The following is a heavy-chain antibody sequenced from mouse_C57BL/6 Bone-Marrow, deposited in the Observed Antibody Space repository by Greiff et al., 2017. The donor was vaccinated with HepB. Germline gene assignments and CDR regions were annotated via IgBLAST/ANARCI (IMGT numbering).Heavy chain of an antibody. V-gene: IGHV1-19*01. D-gene: IGHD1-1*01. CDR3: ARYVYYCGSSYDC. CDR1: GYTLTDYY. J-gene: IGHJ2*01. Sequence: EVQLQQSGPVLVKPGASVKMSCKASGYTLTDYYMNGVKQSHGKSLEWMGGINPYNGGTSDNQKFKGKATLTVDKSSSTAYMELNSLTSEDSAVYYCARYVYYCGSSYDCWGPGTTLTVSS. CDR2: INPYNGGT.